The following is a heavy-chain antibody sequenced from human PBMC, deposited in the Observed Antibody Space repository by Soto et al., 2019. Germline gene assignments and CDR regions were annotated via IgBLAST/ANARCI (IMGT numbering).Heavy chain of an antibody. CDR1: GGTFSSYA. CDR2: IIPIFGTA. D-gene: IGHD2-15*01. Sequence: SVKVSCKASGGTFSSYAISWVRQAPGQGLEWMGGIIPIFGTANYAQKFQGRVTITADESTSTAYMELSSLRSEDTAVYYCARGIYCSGGSCNAFDIWGQGTMVTVSS. V-gene: IGHV1-69*13. J-gene: IGHJ3*02. CDR3: ARGIYCSGGSCNAFDI.